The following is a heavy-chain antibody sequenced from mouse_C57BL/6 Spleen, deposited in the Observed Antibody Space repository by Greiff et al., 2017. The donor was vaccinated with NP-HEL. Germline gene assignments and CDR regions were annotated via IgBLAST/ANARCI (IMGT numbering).Heavy chain of an antibody. CDR2: INPNYGTT. J-gene: IGHJ4*01. Sequence: EVKLMESGPELVKPGASVKISCKASGYSFTDYNMNWVKQSNGKSLEWIGVINPNYGTTSYNQKFKGKATLTVDQSSSTAYMQLNSLTSEDSAVYYCARSADNSGYSYAMDYWGQGTSVTVSS. V-gene: IGHV1-39*01. CDR1: GYSFTDYN. CDR3: ARSADNSGYSYAMDY. D-gene: IGHD3-2*02.